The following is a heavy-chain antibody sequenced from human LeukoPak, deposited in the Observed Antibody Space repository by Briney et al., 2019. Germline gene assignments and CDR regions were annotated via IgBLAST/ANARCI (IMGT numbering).Heavy chain of an antibody. Sequence: SETLSLTCTVSGDSLSSHYCSWIRVPPRRGLEWIGYIYGSGSTHYDPSLRSRVTISEDTSKNQFSLKLTSVTAADTAVYYCARNVGWYSHDSWGQGTLVTVSS. CDR1: GDSLSSHY. J-gene: IGHJ4*02. D-gene: IGHD6-19*01. V-gene: IGHV4-59*08. CDR3: ARNVGWYSHDS. CDR2: IYGSGST.